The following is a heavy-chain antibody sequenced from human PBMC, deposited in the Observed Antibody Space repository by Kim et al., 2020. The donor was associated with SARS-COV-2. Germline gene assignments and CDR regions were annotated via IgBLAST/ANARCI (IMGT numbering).Heavy chain of an antibody. D-gene: IGHD3-10*01. V-gene: IGHV4-61*02. CDR2: IYTSGST. Sequence: SETLSLTCTVSGGSISSGSYYWSWIRQPAGKGLEWIGRIYTSGSTNYNPSLKSRVTISVDTSKNQFSLKLSSVTAADTAVYYCARDDYYGSGSYWFRMDVWGQGTTVTVSS. CDR1: GGSISSGSYY. CDR3: ARDDYYGSGSYWFRMDV. J-gene: IGHJ6*02.